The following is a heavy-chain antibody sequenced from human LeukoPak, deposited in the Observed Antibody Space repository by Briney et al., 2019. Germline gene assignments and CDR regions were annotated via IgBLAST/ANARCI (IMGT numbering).Heavy chain of an antibody. CDR3: ARDDCSSTSCYEGWFDP. Sequence: SETLSLTCTVSGNSISSGYYWGWIRQPPGKGLEWIGSIYHSGSTYYNPSLKSRVTISVDTSKNQFSLKLSSVTAADTAVYYCARDDCSSTSCYEGWFDPWGQGTLVTVSS. J-gene: IGHJ5*02. V-gene: IGHV4-38-2*02. CDR2: IYHSGST. CDR1: GNSISSGYY. D-gene: IGHD2-2*01.